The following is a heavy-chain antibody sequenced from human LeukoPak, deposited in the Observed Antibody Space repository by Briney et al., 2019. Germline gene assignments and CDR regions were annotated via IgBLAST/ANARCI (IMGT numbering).Heavy chain of an antibody. D-gene: IGHD6-6*01. CDR1: GFTFSRYW. CDR2: IKQDGSET. V-gene: IGHV3-7*03. Sequence: GGSLRLSCAASGFTFSRYWMSWVRQAPRKGLEWVANIKQDGSETYYVDSVKDRFTISRDNAKNLLYLQMNSLRAEDTAVYYCARVYSSSSGKNAFDIWGQGTRVTVSS. J-gene: IGHJ3*02. CDR3: ARVYSSSSGKNAFDI.